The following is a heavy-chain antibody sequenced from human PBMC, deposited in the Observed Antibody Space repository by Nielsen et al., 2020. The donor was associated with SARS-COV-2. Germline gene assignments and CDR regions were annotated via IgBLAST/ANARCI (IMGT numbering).Heavy chain of an antibody. CDR3: TTNYDVLTGLES. V-gene: IGHV3-15*01. CDR1: GFTFSKAW. CDR2: IRSKADGGTT. Sequence: GESLKISCVAPGFTFSKAWMTWVRQAPGKGLEWVGRIRSKADGGTTDYAAPVKGRFTISRDDSKNTLYLLMNSLRIEDTGVYYCTTNYDVLTGLESWGQGALVTVSS. J-gene: IGHJ4*02. D-gene: IGHD3-9*01.